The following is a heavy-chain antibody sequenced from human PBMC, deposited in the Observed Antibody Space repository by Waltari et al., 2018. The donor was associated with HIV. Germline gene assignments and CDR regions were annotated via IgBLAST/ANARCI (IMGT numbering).Heavy chain of an antibody. CDR1: GGSISSGDYY. CDR2: ISYSGST. D-gene: IGHD6-13*01. J-gene: IGHJ6*02. Sequence: QVQLQESGPGLVKPSQTLSLTCTVSGGSISSGDYYWSWIRQVPGKGLEFIGYISYSGSTYFNPSLKSRITISVDTSKNQFSLKLTSVTAADTAVYYCARDRWTGVAGRSTRYGMDVWGQGP. V-gene: IGHV4-31*03. CDR3: ARDRWTGVAGRSTRYGMDV.